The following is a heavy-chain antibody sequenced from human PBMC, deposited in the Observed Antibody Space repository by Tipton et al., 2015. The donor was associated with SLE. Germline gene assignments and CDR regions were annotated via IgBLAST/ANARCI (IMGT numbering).Heavy chain of an antibody. D-gene: IGHD1-1*01. CDR3: AASTGTVGAFDI. V-gene: IGHV1-58*02. Sequence: QLVQSGAEVKKPGTSVKVSCKTSGFTFTSSAMQWVRQARGQRLEWIGWIVVGSGKTDYAQKFQGRATISRDMSTATAYMELSSLRSEDTAVYHCAASTGTVGAFDIWGLGTMVTVSS. CDR1: GFTFTSSA. J-gene: IGHJ3*02. CDR2: IVVGSGKT.